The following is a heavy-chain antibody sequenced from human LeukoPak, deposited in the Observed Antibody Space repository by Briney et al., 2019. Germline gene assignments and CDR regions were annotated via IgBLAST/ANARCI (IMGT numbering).Heavy chain of an antibody. CDR1: AFTFSSYA. J-gene: IGHJ4*02. D-gene: IGHD4-17*01. V-gene: IGHV3-23*01. Sequence: GGSLRLSCAASAFTFSSYAMSWVRQAPGKGLEWVSAISGSGTTYYADSVKGRFTISRDNSKNTLYLQMNSLRAEDTAVYYCAKNKYGDYGEYWGQGTLVTVSS. CDR2: ISGSGTT. CDR3: AKNKYGDYGEY.